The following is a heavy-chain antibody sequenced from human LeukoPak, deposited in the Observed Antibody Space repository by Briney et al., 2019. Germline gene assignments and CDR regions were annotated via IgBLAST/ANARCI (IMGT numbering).Heavy chain of an antibody. CDR1: GYTFTGYY. Sequence: SVKVSCKASGYTFTGYYMHWVRQAPGQGLEWMGRIIPILGIANYAQKFQGRVTITADKSTSTAYMELSSLRSEDTAVYYCVRGVQGWQQLVLDYWGQGTLVTVSS. V-gene: IGHV1-69*04. J-gene: IGHJ4*02. CDR3: VRGVQGWQQLVLDY. CDR2: IIPILGIA. D-gene: IGHD6-13*01.